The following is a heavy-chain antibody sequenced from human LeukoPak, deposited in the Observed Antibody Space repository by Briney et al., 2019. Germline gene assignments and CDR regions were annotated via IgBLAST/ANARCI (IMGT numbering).Heavy chain of an antibody. V-gene: IGHV3-30*04. D-gene: IGHD3-22*01. J-gene: IGHJ6*02. CDR1: GFTFRSYS. CDR3: AKDDSSGSSYYFHGMDV. CDR2: ISYDGSNK. Sequence: GGSLRLSCAASGFTFRSYSIHWVRQVPGKGLEWVAVISYDGSNKYYADSMKGRFTISRDNSKNTLYLQMNSLRAEDTAVYYCAKDDSSGSSYYFHGMDVWGQGTTVTVSS.